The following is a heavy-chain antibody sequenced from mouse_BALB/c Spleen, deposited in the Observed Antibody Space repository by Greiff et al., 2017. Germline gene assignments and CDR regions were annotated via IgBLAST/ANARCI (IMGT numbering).Heavy chain of an antibody. CDR3: ARWYGSSPYYFDY. V-gene: IGHV1S135*01. J-gene: IGHJ2*01. Sequence: EVQGVESGPELVKPGASVKVSCKASGYAFTSYNMYWVKQSHGKSLEWIGYIDPYNGGTSYNQKFKGKATLTVDKSSSTAYMHLNSLTSEDSAVYYCARWYGSSPYYFDYWGQGTTLTVSS. CDR1: GYAFTSYN. CDR2: IDPYNGGT. D-gene: IGHD1-1*01.